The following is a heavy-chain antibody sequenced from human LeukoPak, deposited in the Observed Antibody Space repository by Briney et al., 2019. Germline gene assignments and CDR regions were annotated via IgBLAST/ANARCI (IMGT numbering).Heavy chain of an antibody. CDR2: INHSGST. D-gene: IGHD5-18*01. J-gene: IGHJ6*03. Sequence: SETLSLTCTVSGYSISSGYDWGWICQPPGKGLEWIGEINHSGSTNYNPSLKSRVTISVDTSKNQFSLKLSSVTAADTAVYYCARTEESGYSYRYFGYYYYMDVWGKGTTVTVSS. CDR1: GYSISSGYD. V-gene: IGHV4-38-2*02. CDR3: ARTEESGYSYRYFGYYYYMDV.